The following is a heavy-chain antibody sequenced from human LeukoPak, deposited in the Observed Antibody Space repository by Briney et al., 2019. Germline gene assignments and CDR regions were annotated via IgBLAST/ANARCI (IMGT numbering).Heavy chain of an antibody. Sequence: PSETLSLTCIVSGGSIRYYYWSWIRQSPGKGLEWIGYIYYNGSTNYNPSLKSRVTISVDMSKNQFSLKMSSVTAADTAVYYCARKGGLFDYWGQGRLVTVSS. CDR1: GGSIRYYY. V-gene: IGHV4-59*01. J-gene: IGHJ4*02. CDR2: IYYNGST. CDR3: ARKGGLFDY. D-gene: IGHD2-15*01.